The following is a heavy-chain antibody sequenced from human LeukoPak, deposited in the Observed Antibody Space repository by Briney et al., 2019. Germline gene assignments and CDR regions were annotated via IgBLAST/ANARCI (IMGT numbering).Heavy chain of an antibody. CDR1: GDSISSYY. J-gene: IGHJ5*02. CDR3: ARDSGYELT. D-gene: IGHD5-12*01. Sequence: SETLSLTCIVSGDSISSYYWSWIRQPAGKGLEWIGRMYTSGSTNYNPSLKSRVTMSVDTSKNLFSLKVRSVTAADTAVYYCARDSGYELTWGQGTLVTVSS. V-gene: IGHV4-4*07. CDR2: MYTSGST.